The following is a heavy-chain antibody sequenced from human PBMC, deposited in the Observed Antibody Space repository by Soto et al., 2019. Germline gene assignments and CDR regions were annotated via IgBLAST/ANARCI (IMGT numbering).Heavy chain of an antibody. CDR3: ARESPRTWDDYGLHWFDP. J-gene: IGHJ5*02. V-gene: IGHV4-30-4*01. D-gene: IGHD4-17*01. CDR1: GGSISSGDYY. Sequence: KPSETLSLTCTVSGGSISSGDYYWSWIRQPPGKGLEWIGYIYYSGSTYYNPSLKSRVTISVDTSKNQFSLKLSSVTAADTAVYYCARESPRTWDDYGLHWFDPWGQGTLVTVS. CDR2: IYYSGST.